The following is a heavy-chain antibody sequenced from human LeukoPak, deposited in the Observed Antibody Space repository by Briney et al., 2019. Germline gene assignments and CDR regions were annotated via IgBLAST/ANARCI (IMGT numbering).Heavy chain of an antibody. J-gene: IGHJ6*02. D-gene: IGHD3-3*01. V-gene: IGHV3-23*01. CDR3: AKVSSYDFWSGYYIDYYYGMDV. CDR1: GFTFSSYA. CDR2: ISGSGGST. Sequence: PGGSLRLSCAASGFTFSSYAMSWVRQAPGKGLEWVSAISGSGGSTYYADSVKGRFTISRDNSKNTLYLQMNSLRAEDTAVYYCAKVSSYDFWSGYYIDYYYGMDVWGQGTTVTVSS.